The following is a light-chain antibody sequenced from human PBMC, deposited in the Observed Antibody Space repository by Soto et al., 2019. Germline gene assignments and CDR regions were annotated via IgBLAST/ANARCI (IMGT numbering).Light chain of an antibody. V-gene: IGKV1-33*01. Sequence: EIQVTQSPSSLSASVSETVTSACQASQNINNYLNWYQQKPGRAPKLLIYDASNLEAGVPSRFRGSGSGTDFTFTISRLQPEDIATYYCQQYENLPTFGQGTRLEIK. CDR2: DAS. CDR1: QNINNY. J-gene: IGKJ5*01. CDR3: QQYENLPT.